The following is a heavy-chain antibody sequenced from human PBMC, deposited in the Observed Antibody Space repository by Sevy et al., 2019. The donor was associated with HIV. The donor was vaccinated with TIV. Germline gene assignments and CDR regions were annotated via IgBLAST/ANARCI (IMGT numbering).Heavy chain of an antibody. CDR1: GFTFSSYS. CDR2: ISSSSSYI. J-gene: IGHJ4*02. Sequence: GGSLRLSCAASGFTFSSYSMNWVRQAPGKGLEWVSSISSSSSYIYYADSVKGRFTISRDNAKNSLYLQTNSLRAEDTAVYYCARRIAAAGAYFDYWGQGTLVTVSS. D-gene: IGHD6-13*01. CDR3: ARRIAAAGAYFDY. V-gene: IGHV3-21*01.